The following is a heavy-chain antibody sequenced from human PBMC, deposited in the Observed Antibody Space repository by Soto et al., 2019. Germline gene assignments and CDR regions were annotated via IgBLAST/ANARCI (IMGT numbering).Heavy chain of an antibody. D-gene: IGHD5-12*01. V-gene: IGHV3-7*01. CDR2: IKQDGSEK. Sequence: GGSLRLSCAASGFTFSSYWMSWVRQAPGKGLEWVANIKQDGSEKYYVDSVKGRFTIYRDNAKNSLYLQMNSLRAEDTAGYYCHEQVPPTNFDYWGQGTLVTVSS. CDR1: GFTFSSYW. J-gene: IGHJ4*02. CDR3: HEQVPPTNFDY.